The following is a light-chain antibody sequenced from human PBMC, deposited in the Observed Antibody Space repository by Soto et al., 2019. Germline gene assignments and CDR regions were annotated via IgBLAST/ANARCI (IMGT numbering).Light chain of an antibody. CDR2: CSD. J-gene: IGLJ2*01. CDR3: AAWDDSLDSPT. V-gene: IGLV1-44*01. CDR1: SSNIGTYT. Sequence: QSVLSQPASTSGTPGQTVTISCSGGSSNIGTYTLICYHQFPATAPRLLIYCSDRRPSGVPDRFSGSKSGTSASLPIIGLHSADDAHYYCAAWDDSLDSPTFGGGTKLTVL.